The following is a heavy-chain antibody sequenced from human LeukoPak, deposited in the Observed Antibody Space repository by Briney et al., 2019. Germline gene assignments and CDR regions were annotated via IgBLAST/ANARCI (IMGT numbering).Heavy chain of an antibody. CDR1: GGYISGISYY. V-gene: IGHV4-39*01. J-gene: IGHJ4*02. CDR3: ARQGVVGATGFDY. D-gene: IGHD1-26*01. CDR2: IYYSGST. Sequence: SETLSLTCSVSGGYISGISYYWGWIRQPPETGLEWIGNIYYSGSTYNNPSLESRVITSVDTSKNQFSLKLTSVTAADTAVYYCARQGVVGATGFDYWGQGTLVTVSS.